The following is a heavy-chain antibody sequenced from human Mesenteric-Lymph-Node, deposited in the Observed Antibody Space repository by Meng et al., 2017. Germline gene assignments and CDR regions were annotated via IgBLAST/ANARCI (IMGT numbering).Heavy chain of an antibody. D-gene: IGHD5-12*01. Sequence: SLKISCAASGFTFSSYAMSWVRQAPGKGLEWVSGISWNSGSIGYADSVKGRFTISRDNAKNSLYLQMNSLRAEDTALYYCATGLGGYDSFDYWGQGTLVTVSS. CDR3: ATGLGGYDSFDY. CDR2: ISWNSGSI. V-gene: IGHV3-9*01. CDR1: GFTFSSYA. J-gene: IGHJ4*02.